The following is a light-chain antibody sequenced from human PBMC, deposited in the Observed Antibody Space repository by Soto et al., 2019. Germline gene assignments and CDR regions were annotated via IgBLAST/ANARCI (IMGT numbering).Light chain of an antibody. CDR2: SNH. V-gene: IGLV1-44*01. CDR1: SFNIGSNT. CDR3: AAWDDSLNGPV. Sequence: QSVLTQTPSASGTPGQRVTISCSGSSFNIGSNTVNWYQQLPQTAPKLLIYSNHQRPSGVPERFSGSKSGTSASLAISELQSEDEADYYCAAWDDSLNGPVFGGGTKLTVL. J-gene: IGLJ3*02.